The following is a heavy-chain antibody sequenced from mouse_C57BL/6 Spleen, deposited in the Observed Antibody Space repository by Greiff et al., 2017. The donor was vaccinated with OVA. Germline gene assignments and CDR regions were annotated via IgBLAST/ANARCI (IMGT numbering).Heavy chain of an antibody. CDR3: SRGYGNDEVGYLDV. D-gene: IGHD2-2*01. J-gene: IGHJ1*03. V-gene: IGHV3-1*01. Sequence: EVQVVESGPGMVKPSQSLLVNGTGTGDGSTSGDARPVILPFPGNPIDLMFYISYSVITNYNPSLKSRISITHDTSKNHFFLKLTSVTTEDTATYDGSRGYGNDEVGYLDVWGTGTTVTVSS. CDR2: ISYSVIT. CDR1: GDGSTSGDA.